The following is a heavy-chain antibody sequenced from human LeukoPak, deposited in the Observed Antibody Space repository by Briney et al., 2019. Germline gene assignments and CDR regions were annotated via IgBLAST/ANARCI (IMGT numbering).Heavy chain of an antibody. Sequence: PGGSLRLSCTASGFTLSSYEMSWIRRAPGKGLEWVSSIDYSGGSTYYADSVKGRFTISRDNSKNTLYLQMNSLRAEDTAVHYCAKGKPLFLWGQGTLVTVSS. CDR3: AKGKPLFL. J-gene: IGHJ4*02. CDR1: GFTLSSYE. CDR2: IDYSGGST. D-gene: IGHD2/OR15-2a*01. V-gene: IGHV3-23*01.